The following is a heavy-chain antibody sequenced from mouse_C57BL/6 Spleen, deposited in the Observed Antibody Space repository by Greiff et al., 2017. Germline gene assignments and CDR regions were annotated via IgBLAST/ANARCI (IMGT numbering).Heavy chain of an antibody. CDR3: ARGWEGAYYFDD. CDR2: IYPSDSET. CDR1: GYTFTSYW. D-gene: IGHD4-1*01. J-gene: IGHJ2*01. Sequence: QVQLQQPGAELVRPGSSVKLSCKASGYTFTSYWMDWVKQRPGQGLEWIGNIYPSDSETHYNQKFKDKATLTVDKSSSTAYMQLSSLTSEDSAVYSCARGWEGAYYFDDWGQGTTLTVSS. V-gene: IGHV1-61*01.